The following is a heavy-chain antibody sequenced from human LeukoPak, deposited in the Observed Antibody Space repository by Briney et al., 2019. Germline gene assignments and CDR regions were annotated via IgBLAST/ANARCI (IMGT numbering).Heavy chain of an antibody. V-gene: IGHV4-34*01. Sequence: SETLSLTCAVHGGSFSGYYCSSIRQPPGKGLEWIGETNHSGSTNYNPSLKSRVTISIDTSKNQFSLKLSSVTAADTAVYYCARGEQLVNFDYWGQGTLVTVSS. J-gene: IGHJ4*02. D-gene: IGHD6-13*01. CDR2: TNHSGST. CDR3: ARGEQLVNFDY. CDR1: GGSFSGYY.